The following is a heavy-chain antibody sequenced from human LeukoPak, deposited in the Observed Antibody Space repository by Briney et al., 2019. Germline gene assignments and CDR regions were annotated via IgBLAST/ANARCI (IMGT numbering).Heavy chain of an antibody. Sequence: PGGSLRLSCAASGFTFSSYVMHWVRQAPGKRLGWVAAISYDGSNKYYADSVKGRFTISRDNSKNTLYLKMNSLRAEDTAVYYCAKVHLEGASSLDQWGQGTLVTVSS. V-gene: IGHV3-30*18. CDR2: ISYDGSNK. CDR1: GFTFSSYV. J-gene: IGHJ4*02. CDR3: AKVHLEGASSLDQ. D-gene: IGHD1-26*01.